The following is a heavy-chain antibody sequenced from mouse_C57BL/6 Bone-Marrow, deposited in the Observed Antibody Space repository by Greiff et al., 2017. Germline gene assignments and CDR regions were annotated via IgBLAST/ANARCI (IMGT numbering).Heavy chain of an antibody. D-gene: IGHD1-1*01. CDR1: GYTFTSYW. CDR3: AYGRSDGYVDD. Sequence: QVQLQQPGAELVKPGASVTVSCKASGYTFTSYWMHWVQQRPGQGLEWIGRIHPSDSATNYNQKFKGKATLTVDKSSSTAYMQLSSLTSEDSAVYYCAYGRSDGYVDDWGPGTTVTVSS. V-gene: IGHV1-74*01. CDR2: IHPSDSAT. J-gene: IGHJ1*01.